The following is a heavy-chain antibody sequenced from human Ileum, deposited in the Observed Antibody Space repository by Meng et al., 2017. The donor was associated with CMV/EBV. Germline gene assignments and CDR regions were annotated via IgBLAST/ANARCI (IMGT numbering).Heavy chain of an antibody. CDR2: ISGDGSST. J-gene: IGHJ5*02. Sequence: SGFPLSIYWMHWVRQTPKGLEWVSRISGDGSSTAYADSVEGRFTISRDNAENTLFLQMDSLGAEDTAVYYCAREPYCSSTSCSRAFGPWGRGTLVTVSS. CDR3: AREPYCSSTSCSRAFGP. V-gene: IGHV3-74*01. CDR1: GFPLSIYW. D-gene: IGHD2-2*01.